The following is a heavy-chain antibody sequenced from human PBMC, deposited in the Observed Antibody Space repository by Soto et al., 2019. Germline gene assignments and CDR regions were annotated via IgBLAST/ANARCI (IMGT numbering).Heavy chain of an antibody. CDR1: GFTFSSYS. CDR2: ISSSTSTI. D-gene: IGHD3-16*01. CDR3: AREGTIVTTLGDFDY. V-gene: IGHV3-48*01. Sequence: EVQLVESGGGLVQPGGSLRLSCAASGFTFSSYSMNWVRHAPGKGLEWVSYISSSTSTIYYADSVKGRFTISRDNAKNSLYLQMNSLRAEDTAVYYCAREGTIVTTLGDFDYWGQGTLVTVSS. J-gene: IGHJ4*02.